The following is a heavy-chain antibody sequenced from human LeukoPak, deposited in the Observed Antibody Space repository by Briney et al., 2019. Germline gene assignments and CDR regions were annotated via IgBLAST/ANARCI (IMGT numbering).Heavy chain of an antibody. Sequence: PGRSLRVSCAASGFTFSSYGMHWVRQAPGKGLEWVAVISYDGSNKYYADSVKGRFTISRDNSKNTLYLQMNSLRAEDTAVYYCAKDTRTGYSSSWYGEYYFDYWGQGTLVTVSS. J-gene: IGHJ4*02. CDR2: ISYDGSNK. V-gene: IGHV3-30*18. CDR1: GFTFSSYG. D-gene: IGHD6-13*01. CDR3: AKDTRTGYSSSWYGEYYFDY.